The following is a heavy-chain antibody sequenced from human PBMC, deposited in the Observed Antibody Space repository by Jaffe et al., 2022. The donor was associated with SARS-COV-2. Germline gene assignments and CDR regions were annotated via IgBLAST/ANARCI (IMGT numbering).Heavy chain of an antibody. Sequence: EVQLLESGGGLVRPGESLRLSCAASGFTFSNYAMNWVRQAPGKGLEWVSVIGTSGEATDYAGSVRGRFTISRDNSKNTVYLQMNSLRAEDTALYFCTKHDSSSYYYFDYWGQGTLVTVSS. D-gene: IGHD3-22*01. CDR3: TKHDSSSYYYFDY. V-gene: IGHV3-23*01. CDR1: GFTFSNYA. J-gene: IGHJ4*02. CDR2: IGTSGEAT.